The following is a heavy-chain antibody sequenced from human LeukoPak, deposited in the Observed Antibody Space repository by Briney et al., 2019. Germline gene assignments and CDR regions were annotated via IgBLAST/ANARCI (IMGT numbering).Heavy chain of an antibody. CDR1: GFTFSSYW. J-gene: IGHJ4*02. V-gene: IGHV3-7*01. D-gene: IGHD3-16*02. CDR2: IKQDGSEK. CDR3: ARDVGGVIASSHL. Sequence: GGSLRLSCAASGFTFSSYWMSWVRQAPGKGLEWVANIKQDGSEKYYVDSVKGRFTISRDNAKNSLYLQMNSLRAEDTAVFYCARDVGGVIASSHLGGQGTLVTVSS.